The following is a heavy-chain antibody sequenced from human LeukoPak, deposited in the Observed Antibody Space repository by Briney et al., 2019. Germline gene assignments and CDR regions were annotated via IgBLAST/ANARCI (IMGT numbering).Heavy chain of an antibody. CDR2: IYYSGST. D-gene: IGHD5-24*01. CDR3: AREMAGSHYYYMDV. CDR1: GGSISSHY. J-gene: IGHJ6*03. Sequence: SETLSLTCTVSGGSISSHYWSWIRQPPGKGLEGIGYIYYSGSTNYNPSLKSRVTISVDTSKNQFSLKLSSVTAADTAVYYCAREMAGSHYYYMDVWGKGTTVTVSS. V-gene: IGHV4-59*11.